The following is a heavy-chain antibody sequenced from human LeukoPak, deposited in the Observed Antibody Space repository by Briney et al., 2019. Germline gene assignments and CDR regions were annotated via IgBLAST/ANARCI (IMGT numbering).Heavy chain of an antibody. CDR1: GGSFSGYY. CDR2: INHSGST. CDR3: ATPFEAARRNYYYYMDV. Sequence: SETLSLTCAVYGGSFSGYYWSWIRQPPGKGLEWIGEINHSGSTNYNPSLKSRVTISVDTSKNQFSLKLSSVTAADTAVYYCATPFEAARRNYYYYMDVWGKGTTVTVSS. J-gene: IGHJ6*03. D-gene: IGHD6-6*01. V-gene: IGHV4-34*01.